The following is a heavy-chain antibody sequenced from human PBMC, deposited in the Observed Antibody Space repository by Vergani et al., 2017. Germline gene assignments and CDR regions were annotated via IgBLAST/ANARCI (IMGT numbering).Heavy chain of an antibody. CDR3: ARHIPCIAAAGSCAHDAFDI. V-gene: IGHV5-51*01. Sequence: EVQLVQSGAEVKKPGESLKISCKGSGYSFTSYWIGWVRQMPGKGLEWMGIIYPGDSDTRYSPSFQGQVTISADKSISTAYLQWSSLKASDTAMYYCARHIPCIAAAGSCAHDAFDIWGQGTMVTVSS. CDR2: IYPGDSDT. CDR1: GYSFTSYW. J-gene: IGHJ3*02. D-gene: IGHD6-13*01.